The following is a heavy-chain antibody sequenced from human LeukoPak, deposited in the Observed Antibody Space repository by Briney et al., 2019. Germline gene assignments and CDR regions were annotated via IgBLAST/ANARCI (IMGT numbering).Heavy chain of an antibody. V-gene: IGHV3-74*01. CDR2: IKGDGSST. CDR1: GFTFSTYW. CDR3: AREVVVVTATPDAFDI. J-gene: IGHJ3*02. D-gene: IGHD2-21*02. Sequence: PGGSLRLSCAASGFTFSTYWMHWVRQAPGKGLVWVARIKGDGSSTIYADSVKGRFTISRDNSKNTLYLQTSSLRAEDTAVYYCAREVVVVTATPDAFDIWGQGTMVTVSS.